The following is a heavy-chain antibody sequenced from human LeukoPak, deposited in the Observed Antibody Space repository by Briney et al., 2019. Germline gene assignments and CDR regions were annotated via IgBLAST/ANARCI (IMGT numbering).Heavy chain of an antibody. D-gene: IGHD6-13*01. CDR1: GFTFSSYA. Sequence: GSLRLSCAAPGFTFSSYAMSWVRQAPGKGLEWVSAISGSGGSTYYADSVKGRFTISRDNSKNTLYLQMNSLRAEDTAVYYCAKLKYSSSWYYFDYWGQGTLVTVSS. CDR3: AKLKYSSSWYYFDY. J-gene: IGHJ4*02. CDR2: ISGSGGST. V-gene: IGHV3-23*01.